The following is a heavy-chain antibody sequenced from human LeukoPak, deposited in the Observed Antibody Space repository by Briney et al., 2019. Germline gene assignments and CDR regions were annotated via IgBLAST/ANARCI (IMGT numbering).Heavy chain of an antibody. D-gene: IGHD6-19*01. V-gene: IGHV6-1*01. J-gene: IGHJ4*02. CDR1: GDSVSSNSAA. CDR3: TRGSAYQY. Sequence: SQTLSLTCAISGDSVSSNSAAWNWIRQSPSRGLEWLGRTYYRSTWFYDYALSVKSRIIINPDTSKNQFSLQLNSVTPEDTAVYYCTRGSAYQYWGQGTLVTVSS. CDR2: TYYRSTWFY.